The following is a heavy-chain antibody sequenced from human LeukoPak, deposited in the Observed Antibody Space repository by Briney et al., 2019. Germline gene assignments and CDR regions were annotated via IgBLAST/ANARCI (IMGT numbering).Heavy chain of an antibody. CDR1: GYTFSNYF. CDR2: INPNSGGT. V-gene: IGHV1-2*02. D-gene: IGHD1-1*01. Sequence: ASVKVSCKASGYTFSNYFIHWVRQAPGQELEWMGWINPNSGGTNYAQKFQGRVTMTRDTSISTAYMGLSRLRSDDTAVYYCANQQPPNDEFDYWGQGTLVSVSS. CDR3: ANQQPPNDEFDY. J-gene: IGHJ4*02.